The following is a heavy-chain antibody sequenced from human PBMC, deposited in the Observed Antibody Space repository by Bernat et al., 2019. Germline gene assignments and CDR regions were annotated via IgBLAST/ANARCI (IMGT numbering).Heavy chain of an antibody. D-gene: IGHD1-26*01. CDR1: GGKGRREA. CDR2: RSGSGGST. Sequence: EGKRGEGGGGGGEKGGSLRREGEGEGGKGRREAMSWVRQAPGKGREGGGKRSGSGGSTYYAEEVKGRFTISRDKSRNTLYLQMNRLRATYTALSYCAKAVVGATFHAFAIWGQGTMVPVSS. CDR3: AKAVVGATFHAFAI. J-gene: IGHJ3*02. V-gene: IGHV3-23*04.